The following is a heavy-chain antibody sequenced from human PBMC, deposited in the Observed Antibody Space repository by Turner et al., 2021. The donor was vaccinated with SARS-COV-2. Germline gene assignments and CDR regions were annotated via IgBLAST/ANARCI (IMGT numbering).Heavy chain of an antibody. J-gene: IGHJ4*02. CDR3: AKGVRGAMIVVVIPYFDY. V-gene: IGHV3-23*01. Sequence: EVQLLESGGGLVQPGGSLRLSCAASGFTFSSYAMSWVRQAPGKGLGWVSAISGSGGYTYYADSVKGRFTISRDNSKNTLYLQMNSLRADDTAVYYCAKGVRGAMIVVVIPYFDYWGQGTLVTVSS. CDR1: GFTFSSYA. CDR2: ISGSGGYT. D-gene: IGHD3-22*01.